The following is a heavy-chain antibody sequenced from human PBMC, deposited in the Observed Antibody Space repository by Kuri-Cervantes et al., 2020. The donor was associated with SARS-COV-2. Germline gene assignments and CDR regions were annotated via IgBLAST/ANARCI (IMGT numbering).Heavy chain of an antibody. V-gene: IGHV3-23*01. J-gene: IGHJ4*02. CDR3: AKESRGSCSSTSCYTLGYYFDY. CDR1: GFTFSSYI. CDR2: VGPGGRST. Sequence: GESLKISCAASGFTFSSYIMSWVRQAPGKGLEWVSAVGPGGRSTYYADSVKGRFTISRDNSKNTLYLQMNSLRAEDTAVYYCAKESRGSCSSTSCYTLGYYFDYWGQGTLVTVSS. D-gene: IGHD2-2*02.